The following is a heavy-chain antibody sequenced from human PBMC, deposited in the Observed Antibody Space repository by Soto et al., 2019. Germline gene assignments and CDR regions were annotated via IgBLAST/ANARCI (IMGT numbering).Heavy chain of an antibody. D-gene: IGHD2-2*01. CDR2: ISAYNGNT. Sequence: ASVKVSCKASGYTFTSYGISWVRQAPGQGLEWMGWISAYNGNTNYAQKLQGRVTMTTDTSTSTAYMELRSLRSDDTAVYYCASDIVVVPAASASYYYYYGMDVWGPGTTVTVSS. V-gene: IGHV1-18*01. CDR1: GYTFTSYG. CDR3: ASDIVVVPAASASYYYYYGMDV. J-gene: IGHJ6*02.